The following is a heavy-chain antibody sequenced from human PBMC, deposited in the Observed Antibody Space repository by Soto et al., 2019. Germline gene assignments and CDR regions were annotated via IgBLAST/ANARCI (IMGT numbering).Heavy chain of an antibody. CDR2: IYPSGST. D-gene: IGHD6-13*01. CDR1: GGSISYYY. J-gene: IGHJ5*02. V-gene: IGHV4-4*07. Sequence: LSLTCTVSGGSISYYYWSWIRQSAGKGLEWIGRIYPSGSTNYNPSLKGRVTMSVDTSNNQFSLNLGSVTAADTAVYYCARDRTAAGPSNWFDPWGQGTLVTVSS. CDR3: ARDRTAAGPSNWFDP.